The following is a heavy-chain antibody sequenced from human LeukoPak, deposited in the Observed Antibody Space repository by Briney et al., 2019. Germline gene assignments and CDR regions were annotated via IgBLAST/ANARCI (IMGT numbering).Heavy chain of an antibody. D-gene: IGHD6-19*01. J-gene: IGHJ4*02. Sequence: SETLSLTCTVSGGSISSYYWSWIRQPPGKGLEWIGYIYYSGSTNYNPSLKSRVTISVDTSKNQFSLKLSSVTAADTAVYYCARAWTAVAGSYFDYWGQGTLVTVSS. CDR1: GGSISSYY. CDR3: ARAWTAVAGSYFDY. CDR2: IYYSGST. V-gene: IGHV4-59*01.